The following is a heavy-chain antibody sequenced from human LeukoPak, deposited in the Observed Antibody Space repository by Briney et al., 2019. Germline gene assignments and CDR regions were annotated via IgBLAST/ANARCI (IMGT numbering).Heavy chain of an antibody. CDR2: ISGDGGST. J-gene: IGHJ1*01. D-gene: IGHD6-19*01. CDR1: GFNFDDSA. CDR3: AKDSGYSSGWYEYFQH. Sequence: GGSLRLSCAASGFNFDDSAMHWVRQAPGRGLEWVSLISGDGGSTYYADSVKGRFTISRDNSKNSLYLHMNSLTTEDIALYYCAKDSGYSSGWYEYFQHWGQGTLVTVSS. V-gene: IGHV3-43*02.